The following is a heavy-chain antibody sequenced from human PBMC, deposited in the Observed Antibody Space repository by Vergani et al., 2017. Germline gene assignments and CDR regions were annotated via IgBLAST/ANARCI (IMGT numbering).Heavy chain of an antibody. V-gene: IGHV4-61*02. CDR2: IYTSGST. D-gene: IGHD5-18*01. CDR1: GGSISSGSYY. J-gene: IGHJ4*02. Sequence: QVQLQESGPGLVKPSQTLSLTCTVSGGSISSGSYYWSWLRQPAGKGLEWIGRIYTSGSTNYNPSLRSRVTISVDTSKNQFSLNLSSVTAADTAVYFCAIVDTAMGWVAGWGPGTLVTVSS. CDR3: AIVDTAMGWVAG.